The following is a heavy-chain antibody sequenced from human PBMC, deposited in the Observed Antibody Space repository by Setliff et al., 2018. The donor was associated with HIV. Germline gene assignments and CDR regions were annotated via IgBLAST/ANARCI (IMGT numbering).Heavy chain of an antibody. V-gene: IGHV3-48*03. J-gene: IGHJ6*02. D-gene: IGHD5-18*01. CDR3: AILDVDTTMVIYYGMDV. CDR1: GFTFSSYE. CDR2: ISSSGSTV. Sequence: GGSLRLSCAASGFTFSSYEMNWVRQAPGKGLEWVSYISSSGSTVYYADSAKGRFTISRDNAKNSLYLQMSSLRAEDTAVYYCAILDVDTTMVIYYGMDVWGQGTTVTVSS.